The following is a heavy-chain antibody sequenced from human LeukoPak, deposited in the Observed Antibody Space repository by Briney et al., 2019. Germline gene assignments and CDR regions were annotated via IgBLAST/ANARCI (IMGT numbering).Heavy chain of an antibody. Sequence: SVKVSCKASGGTFSSYAISWVRQAPGQGLEWMGRIIPILGMANYAQKFQGRVTITADKSTSTAYMELSSLRSEDTAVYYCARVKGSSWYGRGDAFDIWGQGTMVTVSS. CDR3: ARVKGSSWYGRGDAFDI. V-gene: IGHV1-69*04. D-gene: IGHD6-13*01. CDR1: GGTFSSYA. CDR2: IIPILGMA. J-gene: IGHJ3*02.